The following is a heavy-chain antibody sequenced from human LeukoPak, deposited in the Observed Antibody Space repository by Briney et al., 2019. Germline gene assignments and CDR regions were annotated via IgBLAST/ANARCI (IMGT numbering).Heavy chain of an antibody. CDR1: RFTFSNAW. CDR3: TTEITMIVVVTPP. J-gene: IGHJ5*02. CDR2: IKSKTDGGTT. V-gene: IGHV3-15*01. Sequence: PGGSLRLSCAASRFTFSNAWMSWVRQAPGKGLEWVGRIKSKTDGGTTDYAAPVKGRFTISRDDSKNTLYLQMNSLKTEDTAVYYCTTEITMIVVVTPPWGQGTLVTVSS. D-gene: IGHD3-22*01.